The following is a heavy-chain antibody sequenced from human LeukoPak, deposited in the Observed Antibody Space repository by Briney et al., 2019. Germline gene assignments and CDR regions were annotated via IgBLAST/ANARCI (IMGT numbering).Heavy chain of an antibody. CDR1: GFTFGDYA. Sequence: PGRSLRLSCTGSGFTFGDYAMSWVRQAPGKGLEWVGFIRSKAYGGTTEYAASVKGRFTISRDDSKSIAYLQMKSLKTDDTAVYYCTRSTPYYYDSSGYYQNFVYWGQGTLVTVSS. D-gene: IGHD3-22*01. J-gene: IGHJ4*02. CDR2: IRSKAYGGTT. V-gene: IGHV3-49*04. CDR3: TRSTPYYYDSSGYYQNFVY.